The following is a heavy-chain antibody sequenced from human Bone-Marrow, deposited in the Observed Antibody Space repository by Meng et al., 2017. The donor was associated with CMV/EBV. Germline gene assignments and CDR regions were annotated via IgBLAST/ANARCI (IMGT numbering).Heavy chain of an antibody. V-gene: IGHV3-23*03. Sequence: GESLKIYCAASGFTFSTYAMSWVRQAPGKGLEWVSIIYNAGRSTYYADSVRDRFTISRDNSKNTLYLQMNSLRVEDTAVYYCAKHSGGYCSSNSCTIDYWGQGTLVTVSS. J-gene: IGHJ4*02. D-gene: IGHD2-2*01. CDR3: AKHSGGYCSSNSCTIDY. CDR2: IYNAGRST. CDR1: GFTFSTYA.